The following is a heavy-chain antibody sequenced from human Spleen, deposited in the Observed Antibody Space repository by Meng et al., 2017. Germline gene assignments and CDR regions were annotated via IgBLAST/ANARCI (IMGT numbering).Heavy chain of an antibody. CDR2: INHGGST. J-gene: IGHJ4*02. Sequence: QGQLHQWGAGLLKPSETLSLTCVVSGGSFSDYYWSWIRQPPGKGLEWIGEINHGGSTNYNPSLESRATISVDTSQNNLSLKLSSVTAADSAVYYCARGPTTMAHDFDYWGQGTLVTVSS. D-gene: IGHD4-11*01. CDR1: GGSFSDYY. CDR3: ARGPTTMAHDFDY. V-gene: IGHV4-34*01.